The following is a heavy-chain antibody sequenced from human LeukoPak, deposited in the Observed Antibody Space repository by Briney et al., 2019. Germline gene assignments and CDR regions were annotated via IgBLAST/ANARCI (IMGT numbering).Heavy chain of an antibody. CDR2: INHSGST. J-gene: IGHJ5*02. D-gene: IGHD3-3*01. CDR3: ARGLPPRITIFGVATNRDWFDP. CDR1: GGSFSGYY. V-gene: IGHV4-34*01. Sequence: SETLSLTCAVYGGSFSGYYWSWIRQPPGKGLEGIGEINHSGSTNYNPSLKSRVTISVDTSKNQFSLKLSSVTAADTAVYYCARGLPPRITIFGVATNRDWFDPWGQGTLVTVSS.